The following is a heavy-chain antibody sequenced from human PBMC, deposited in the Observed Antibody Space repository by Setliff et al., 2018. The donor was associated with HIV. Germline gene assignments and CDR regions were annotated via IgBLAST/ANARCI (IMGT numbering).Heavy chain of an antibody. Sequence: ASVKVSCKASGYTFSSYGISWVRQAPGQGLEWMGWISGYNGNTKYVQKLQGRVTMTTDTSTSTAYMEMRSLRSDDTAVYFCARVPYRSAWFSGGHDAFDIWGQGTMVTVSS. J-gene: IGHJ3*02. CDR3: ARVPYRSAWFSGGHDAFDI. CDR2: ISGYNGNT. D-gene: IGHD6-19*01. CDR1: GYTFSSYG. V-gene: IGHV1-18*01.